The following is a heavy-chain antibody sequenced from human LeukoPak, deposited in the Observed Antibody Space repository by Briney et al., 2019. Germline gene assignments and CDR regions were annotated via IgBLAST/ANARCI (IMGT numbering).Heavy chain of an antibody. CDR3: VRDLRDRPRYSNYYIDV. Sequence: GESLRLSCAGPGHIIRNSYMSWVWQSPGRGLEWVSVIYSGGSTDYTDSVKGRFTTSRDTSKNTLYLQMNDVRAEDTGIYYCVRDLRDRPRYSNYYIDVWGKGTAVTVSS. CDR1: GHIIRNSY. V-gene: IGHV3-53*01. J-gene: IGHJ6*03. CDR2: IYSGGST.